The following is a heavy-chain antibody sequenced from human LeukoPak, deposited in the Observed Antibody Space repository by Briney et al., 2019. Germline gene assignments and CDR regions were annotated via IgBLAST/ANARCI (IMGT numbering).Heavy chain of an antibody. V-gene: IGHV3-11*01. J-gene: IGHJ4*02. CDR3: ATAYSGNSPPSDY. CDR1: GFTFSAYY. Sequence: GSLRLSCAASGFTFSAYYMSWIRQAPGKGLEWVSYISSGGSTIYYADSVKGRFTISRDNAKNSLYLQMNSLRAEDTAVYYCATAYSGNSPPSDYWGQGTLVTVSS. CDR2: ISSGGSTI. D-gene: IGHD1-26*01.